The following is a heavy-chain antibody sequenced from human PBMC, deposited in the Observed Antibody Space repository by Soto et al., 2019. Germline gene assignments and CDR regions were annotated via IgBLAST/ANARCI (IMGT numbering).Heavy chain of an antibody. Sequence: SETLSLTCAVSGGSISSSNWWSWVRQPPGKGLEWIGEIYHSGSTNYNPSLKSRVTISVDKSKNQFSLKLSSVTAADTAVYYCARVSGSYYYGMDXWGQGNTVTVSS. J-gene: IGHJ6*02. CDR3: ARVSGSYYYGMDX. CDR1: GGSISSSNW. V-gene: IGHV4-4*02. D-gene: IGHD1-26*01. CDR2: IYHSGST.